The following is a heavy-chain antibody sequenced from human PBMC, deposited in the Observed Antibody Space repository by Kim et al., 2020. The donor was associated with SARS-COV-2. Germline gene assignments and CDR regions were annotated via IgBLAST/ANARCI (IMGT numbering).Heavy chain of an antibody. CDR2: IYPGDSDT. CDR3: ARGPATRYSSLPYYFDY. Sequence: GESLKISCKGSGYSFTSYWIGWVRQMPGKGLEWMGIIYPGDSDTRYSPSFQGQVTISADKSISTAYLQWSSLKASDTAMYYCARGPATRYSSLPYYFDYWGQGTLVTVSS. CDR1: GYSFTSYW. J-gene: IGHJ4*02. V-gene: IGHV5-51*01. D-gene: IGHD6-13*01.